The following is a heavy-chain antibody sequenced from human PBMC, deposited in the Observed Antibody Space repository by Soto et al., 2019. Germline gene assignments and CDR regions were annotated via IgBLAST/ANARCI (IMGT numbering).Heavy chain of an antibody. Sequence: GGSLRLSCAASGFTVSSNYMNWVRQAPGKGLEWVSIIYSGGSTYYADSVKGRFTISRDNSKNTLYLQMNSLRAEDTAVYYCARDRVVDGMDVWGQGTTVTVSS. D-gene: IGHD3-3*01. CDR2: IYSGGST. CDR1: GFTVSSNY. J-gene: IGHJ6*02. CDR3: ARDRVVDGMDV. V-gene: IGHV3-53*01.